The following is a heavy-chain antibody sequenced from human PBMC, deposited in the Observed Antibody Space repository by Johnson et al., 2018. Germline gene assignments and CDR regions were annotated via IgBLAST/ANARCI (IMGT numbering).Heavy chain of an antibody. CDR2: IYYSGST. J-gene: IGHJ3*02. D-gene: IGHD3/OR15-3a*01. Sequence: QVQLQESGPGLVKPSETLSLTCIVSGGSISSSSHYWGWIRQPPGKGLEWIGSIYYSGSTYYNPSLKSRVSISVDTSKNQFSLKLTSVTAADTAVYYCARDRGLLITHYAFHIWGQGTMVTVSS. CDR1: GGSISSSSHY. V-gene: IGHV4-39*07. CDR3: ARDRGLLITHYAFHI.